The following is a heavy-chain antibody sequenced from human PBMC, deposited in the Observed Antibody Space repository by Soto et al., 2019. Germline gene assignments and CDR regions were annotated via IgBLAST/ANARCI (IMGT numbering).Heavy chain of an antibody. D-gene: IGHD3-9*01. CDR3: AGQWAAGYGAFDP. V-gene: IGHV4-4*02. CDR1: GGSISNNRW. Sequence: QVKLQESGPGLEKPSGTLSLTCAVSGGSISNNRWWTWVRQAPGKGLEWIGEIHDRGSTNYNLSLKIRAPVSIDRSKNQFSLEMRAVTAADTAVYYCAGQWAAGYGAFDPWGQGTLVTVSS. J-gene: IGHJ5*02. CDR2: IHDRGST.